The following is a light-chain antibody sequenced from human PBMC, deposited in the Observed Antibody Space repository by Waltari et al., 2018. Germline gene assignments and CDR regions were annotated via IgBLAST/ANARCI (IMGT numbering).Light chain of an antibody. CDR3: HQSNILPRT. J-gene: IGKJ2*01. CDR2: YAS. V-gene: IGKV6-21*02. Sequence: EIVLTQSPDFQSVTPKEKGTITCRASQSIGGSLHWYQQKPDQSPRLLVKYASQSISGVPSRFSGSGYGTDFTLTINSLETEDAATYYCHQSNILPRTFGRGTKLEIK. CDR1: QSIGGS.